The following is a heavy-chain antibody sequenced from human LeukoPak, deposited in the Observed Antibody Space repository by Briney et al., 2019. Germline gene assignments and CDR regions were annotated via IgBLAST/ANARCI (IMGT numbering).Heavy chain of an antibody. Sequence: SETLSLTCTVSGGSISNGDYYWSWVRQHPGKGLEWIGYIYYSGSTYSNPSLKSRVTISVDTSKNQFSLKLGSVTAADTAVYYCARDPYQGAFDIWGQGTLVTVSS. J-gene: IGHJ3*02. CDR2: IYYSGST. CDR3: ARDPYQGAFDI. CDR1: GGSISNGDYY. V-gene: IGHV4-31*03.